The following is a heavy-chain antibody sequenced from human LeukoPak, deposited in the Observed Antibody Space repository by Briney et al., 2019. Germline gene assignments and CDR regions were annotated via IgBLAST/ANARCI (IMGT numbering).Heavy chain of an antibody. CDR3: ARSGRWLQNDAFDI. D-gene: IGHD1-26*01. CDR2: IYYSGST. V-gene: IGHV4-59*08. J-gene: IGHJ3*02. CDR1: GGSISSYY. Sequence: SETLSLTCTVSGGSISSYYWSWIRQPAGKGLEWIGYIYYSGSTNYNPSLKSRVTISVDTSKNQFSLKLSSVTAADTAVYYCARSGRWLQNDAFDIWGQGTMVTVSS.